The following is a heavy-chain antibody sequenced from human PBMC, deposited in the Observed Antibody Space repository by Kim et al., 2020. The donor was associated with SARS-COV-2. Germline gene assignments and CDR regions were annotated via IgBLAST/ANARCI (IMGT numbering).Heavy chain of an antibody. CDR3: ARGKDGYFDY. J-gene: IGHJ4*02. CDR2: ST. Sequence: STYSNPSLKSRVTISVDTSKNQFSLKLSSVTAADTAVYYCARGKDGYFDYWGQGTLVTVSS. V-gene: IGHV4-31*02.